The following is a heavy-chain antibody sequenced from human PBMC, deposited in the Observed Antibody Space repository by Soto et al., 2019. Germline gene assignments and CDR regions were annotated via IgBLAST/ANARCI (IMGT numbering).Heavy chain of an antibody. V-gene: IGHV3-48*02. CDR3: AXLYYYDSSGYLVNAFDI. Sequence: GGSLRLSCAASGFTFSSYSMNWVRQAPGKGLEWVSYISSSSSTIYYADSVKGRFTISRDNAKNSLYLQMNSLRDEDTAVYYCAXLYYYDSSGYLVNAFDIWGQGTMVTVSS. CDR2: ISSSSSTI. D-gene: IGHD3-22*01. CDR1: GFTFSSYS. J-gene: IGHJ3*02.